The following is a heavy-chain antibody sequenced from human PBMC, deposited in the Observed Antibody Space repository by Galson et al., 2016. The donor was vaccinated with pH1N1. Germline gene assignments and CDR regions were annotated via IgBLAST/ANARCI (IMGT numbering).Heavy chain of an antibody. Sequence: SVKVSCKASGDTLSRHTISWVRQAPGQGLEWMGRILPIVGITNYAQKLQGRVTIIADRFTSTVSMELSGLTSGDTAVYYCATETGSSGMDVWDQGTTVTVSS. CDR2: ILPIVGIT. CDR1: GDTLSRHT. V-gene: IGHV1-69*02. J-gene: IGHJ6*02. D-gene: IGHD3-10*01. CDR3: ATETGSSGMDV.